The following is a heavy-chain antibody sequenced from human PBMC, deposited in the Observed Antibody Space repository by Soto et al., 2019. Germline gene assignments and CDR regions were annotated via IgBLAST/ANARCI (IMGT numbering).Heavy chain of an antibody. CDR3: AHRVPIEGHFDP. CDR2: IYWDDDR. Sequence: QITLKESGPTLVKPTQTLTLTCSFSGFSLSTSGVAVGWIRQPPGKALEWLAVIYWDDDRRYSPSLKSRLTITTDTSKNQVVLTMTNMDPVYTATYYCAHRVPIEGHFDPWGQGTLVTVSS. CDR1: GFSLSTSGVA. V-gene: IGHV2-5*02. J-gene: IGHJ5*02.